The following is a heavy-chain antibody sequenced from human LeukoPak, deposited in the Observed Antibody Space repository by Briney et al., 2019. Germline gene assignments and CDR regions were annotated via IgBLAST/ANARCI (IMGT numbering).Heavy chain of an antibody. D-gene: IGHD3-10*01. CDR1: GFTFSSYG. V-gene: IGHV3-23*01. CDR2: ISGSGGST. Sequence: AGGSLRLSCAASGFTFSSYGMSWVRQAPGKGLEWVPAISGSGGSTYYADSVKGRFTISRDNSKNTLYLQMNSLRAEDTAVYYCAKDRPLWFGELFPIFDYWGQGTLVTVSS. J-gene: IGHJ4*02. CDR3: AKDRPLWFGELFPIFDY.